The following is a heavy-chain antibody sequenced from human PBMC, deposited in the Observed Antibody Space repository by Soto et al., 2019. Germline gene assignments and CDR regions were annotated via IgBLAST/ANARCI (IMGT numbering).Heavy chain of an antibody. V-gene: IGHV4-59*08. D-gene: IGHD6-19*01. J-gene: IGHJ4*02. CDR3: ARHHSSGWYNY. CDR1: GGSISSYY. Sequence: PSETLSLTCTVSGGSISSYYWSWIRQPPGKGLEWIGYIYYSGSTNYNPSLKSRVTISVDTSKNQFSLKLSSVTAADTAVYYCARHHSSGWYNYWGQGTLVTVSS. CDR2: IYYSGST.